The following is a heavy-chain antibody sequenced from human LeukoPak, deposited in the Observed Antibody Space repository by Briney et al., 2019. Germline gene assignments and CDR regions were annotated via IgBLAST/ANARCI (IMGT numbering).Heavy chain of an antibody. CDR2: ISAYYGNT. Sequence: ASVKVSCKASGYTFTSYGISWVRQAPGEGLEWMGWISAYYGNTKYAQKLQGRVTMTTDTSTSTAYMELRSLRSDDTAVYYCARVGIAAAGFLSYYFDYWGQGTLVTVSS. V-gene: IGHV1-18*01. J-gene: IGHJ4*02. CDR3: ARVGIAAAGFLSYYFDY. D-gene: IGHD6-13*01. CDR1: GYTFTSYG.